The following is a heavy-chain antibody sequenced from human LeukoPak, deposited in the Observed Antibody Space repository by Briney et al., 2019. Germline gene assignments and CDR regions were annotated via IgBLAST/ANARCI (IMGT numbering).Heavy chain of an antibody. CDR2: ISGDGGST. CDR3: AKDPADGYYFDY. Sequence: GGSLTLSCAASGFTFDDYAMHWVRHAPGKGLEWVSLISGDGGSTYYAGSVKGRFTISRDNSKNSLYLQMNSLRTEDTALYYCAKDPADGYYFDYWGQGTLVTVSS. CDR1: GFTFDDYA. J-gene: IGHJ4*02. V-gene: IGHV3-43*02.